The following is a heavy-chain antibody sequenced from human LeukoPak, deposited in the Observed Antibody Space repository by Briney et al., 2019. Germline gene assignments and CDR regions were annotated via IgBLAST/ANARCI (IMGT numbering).Heavy chain of an antibody. D-gene: IGHD1-7*01. CDR3: AGDCNYAVFDY. CDR2: ISSSGGTI. CDR1: GFAFSGYY. Sequence: PGGSLRLSCAASGFAFSGYYMSWIRQAPGRGLEWVSYISSSGGTIYYTDSVRGRFSISRDNAKNSLYLRMNSLRAEDTAVYYCAGDCNYAVFDYWGQGTLVTVSS. V-gene: IGHV3-11*04. J-gene: IGHJ4*02.